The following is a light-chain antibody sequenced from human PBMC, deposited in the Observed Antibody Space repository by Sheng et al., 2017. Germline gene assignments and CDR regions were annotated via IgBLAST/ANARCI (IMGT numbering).Light chain of an antibody. J-gene: IGKJ2*01. CDR2: GAS. V-gene: IGKV1-39*01. CDR3: QQTSRTPYT. Sequence: DIQMTQSPSSLSASIGRQSHHHLPGKSEYHQIFTLVSADAREGPKLLIYGASSLQSGVPSRFSGGGSGTDFTLTISSVRPEDFATYYCQQTSRTPYTFGHGTKLEIK. CDR1: EYHQI.